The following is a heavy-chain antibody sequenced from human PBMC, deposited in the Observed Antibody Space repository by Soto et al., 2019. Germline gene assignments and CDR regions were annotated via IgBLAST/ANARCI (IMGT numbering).Heavy chain of an antibody. J-gene: IGHJ4*02. CDR3: ARQIYDSDTGPNFQYYWDS. V-gene: IGHV5-10-1*01. D-gene: IGHD3-22*01. CDR1: GYSFAGYW. Sequence: GESLKISCKGSGYSFAGYWITWVRQKPGKGLEWMGRTDPSDSQTYYSPSFRGQVTISVTKSITTVFLQWSSLRASDTAMYYCARQIYDSDTGPNFQYYWDSWGQGTPVTSPQ. CDR2: TDPSDSQT.